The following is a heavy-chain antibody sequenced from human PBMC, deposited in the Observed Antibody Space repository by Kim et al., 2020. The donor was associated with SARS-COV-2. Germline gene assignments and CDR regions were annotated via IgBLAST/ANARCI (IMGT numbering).Heavy chain of an antibody. CDR3: ARDRRDHTYYYGMDV. CDR2: ISSSSSTI. V-gene: IGHV3-48*04. J-gene: IGHJ6*02. CDR1: GFTFSSYS. Sequence: GGSLRLSCAASGFTFSSYSMNWVRQAPGKGLEWVSYISSSSSTIYYADSVKGRFTISRDNAKNSLYLQMNSLRAEDTAVYYCARDRRDHTYYYGMDVWGQGTTVTVSS.